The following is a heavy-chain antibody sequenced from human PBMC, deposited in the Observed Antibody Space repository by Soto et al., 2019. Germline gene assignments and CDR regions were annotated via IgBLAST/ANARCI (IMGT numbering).Heavy chain of an antibody. CDR3: ARVGSSSWYESYYYGMDV. V-gene: IGHV3-33*01. CDR2: IWYDGSNK. Sequence: GGSLRLSXAASGFTFSSYGMHWVRQAPGKGLEWVAVIWYDGSNKYYADSVKGRFTISRDNSKNTLYLQMNSLRAEDTAVYYCARVGSSSWYESYYYGMDVWGQGTTVTV. J-gene: IGHJ6*02. CDR1: GFTFSSYG. D-gene: IGHD6-13*01.